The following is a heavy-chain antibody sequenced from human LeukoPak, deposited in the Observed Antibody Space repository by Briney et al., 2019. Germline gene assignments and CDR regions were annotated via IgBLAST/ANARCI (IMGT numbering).Heavy chain of an antibody. CDR3: ARGGWYNRPSFDY. J-gene: IGHJ4*02. V-gene: IGHV3-30*04. CDR1: GFTFSSYA. D-gene: IGHD6-19*01. CDR2: ISYDGSNK. Sequence: GGSLRLSCAASGFTFSSYAMHWVRQAPGKGLEWVAVISYDGSNKYYADPVKGRFTISRDNSKNTLYLQMNSLRAEDTAVYYCARGGWYNRPSFDYWGQGTLVTVSS.